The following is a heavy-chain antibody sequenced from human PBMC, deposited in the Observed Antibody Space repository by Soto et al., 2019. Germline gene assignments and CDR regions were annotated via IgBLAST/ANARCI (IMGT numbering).Heavy chain of an antibody. V-gene: IGHV3-30-3*01. J-gene: IGHJ4*02. D-gene: IGHD2-2*01. Sequence: GGSLSLSCAAAGFTFSSYAMHWVRQAPGKGLEWVAVISYDGSNKYYADSVKGRFTISRDNSKNTLYLQMNSLRAEDTAVYYCAREVQYCSSTSCYSGLFDYWGQGTLVTVSS. CDR3: AREVQYCSSTSCYSGLFDY. CDR1: GFTFSSYA. CDR2: ISYDGSNK.